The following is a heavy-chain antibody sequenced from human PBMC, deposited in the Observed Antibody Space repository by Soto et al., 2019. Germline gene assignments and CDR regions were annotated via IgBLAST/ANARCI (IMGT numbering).Heavy chain of an antibody. CDR1: GGSMSSSSYY. D-gene: IGHD3-9*01. J-gene: IGHJ4*02. Sequence: TLSLTCTVSGGSMSSSSYYWGWIRQPPGKGLEWIANMYFSGFYSGSTSYNPSLKSRVTISVDTSKNQFSLQVSSVTAADTAVYYCARGFDILTFGFCLDYWGQGTLVTVSS. CDR3: ARGFDILTFGFCLDY. CDR2: MYFSGFYSGST. V-gene: IGHV4-39*01.